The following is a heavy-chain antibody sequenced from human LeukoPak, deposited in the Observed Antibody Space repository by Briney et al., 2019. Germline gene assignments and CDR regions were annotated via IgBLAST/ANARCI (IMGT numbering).Heavy chain of an antibody. V-gene: IGHV1-2*02. J-gene: IGHJ4*02. CDR2: INPNSGGT. D-gene: IGHD3-10*01. CDR3: ARDGALWFGELLSNSYYFDY. Sequence: ASVKVSCKASGYTFTGYYMHWVRQAPGQGLEWMGWINPNSGGTNYAQKFQGRVTMTRDTSISTAYMELSRLRSDDTAVYYCARDGALWFGELLSNSYYFDYWGQGTLVTVSS. CDR1: GYTFTGYY.